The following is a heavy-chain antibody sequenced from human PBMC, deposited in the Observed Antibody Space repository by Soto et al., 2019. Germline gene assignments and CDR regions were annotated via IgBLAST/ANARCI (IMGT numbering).Heavy chain of an antibody. J-gene: IGHJ4*02. Sequence: EVQLLESGGGLVQPGESLRLSCAASGFTFSSYAMSWVRQAPGKGLEWVSVSSGSDDSTYYADSVKGRSTISRDNSKNTLYLQMNSLRDEDTAVYYCAKRSSSSTFDYWGQGTLVTVSS. D-gene: IGHD6-6*01. V-gene: IGHV3-23*01. CDR1: GFTFSSYA. CDR3: AKRSSSSTFDY. CDR2: SSGSDDST.